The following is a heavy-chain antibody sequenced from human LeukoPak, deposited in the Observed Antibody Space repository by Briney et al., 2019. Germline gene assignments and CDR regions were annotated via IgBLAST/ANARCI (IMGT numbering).Heavy chain of an antibody. CDR3: ARDPPAVTTNTYG. D-gene: IGHD4-11*01. J-gene: IGHJ4*02. CDR1: GITVSDNY. V-gene: IGHV3-66*01. CDR2: IYSGGTT. Sequence: GGSLRLSCAASGITVSDNYMNWVRQAPGKGLEWILLIYSGGTTSYADSATGRFTISRDDSKNTLYLQMNNLRADDTAVYYCARDPPAVTTNTYGWGQGTLVTVSS.